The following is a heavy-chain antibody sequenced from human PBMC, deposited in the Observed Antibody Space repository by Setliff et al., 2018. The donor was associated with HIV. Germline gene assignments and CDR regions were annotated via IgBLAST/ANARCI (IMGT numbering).Heavy chain of an antibody. CDR3: ARGRRSTSSYYYYYYMDV. J-gene: IGHJ6*03. V-gene: IGHV4-39*01. CDR2: IYYSGST. D-gene: IGHD2-2*01. CDR1: GGSISSSSYY. Sequence: SETLSLTCTVSGGSISSSSYYWGWIRQPPGKGLEWIGSIYYSGSTYYNPSLKSRVSMSVDTSKKQISLRLHSVTAADTAVYYCARGRRSTSSYYYYYYMDVWGKGTTVTVSS.